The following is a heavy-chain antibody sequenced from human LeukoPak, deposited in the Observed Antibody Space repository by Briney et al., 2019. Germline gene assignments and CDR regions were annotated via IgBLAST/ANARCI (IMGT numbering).Heavy chain of an antibody. V-gene: IGHV4-4*07. CDR3: ARGPRVPYYYGSGSSWFLNY. D-gene: IGHD3-10*01. Sequence: SETLSLTCTVSGGSISGYYWSWIRQPAGKGLEWIGRIYTTGSTNYNPSLKSRVTISVDTSKNQFSLKLSSVTAADTAVYYCARGPRVPYYYGSGSSWFLNYWGQGTLVTVSS. CDR1: GGSISGYY. J-gene: IGHJ4*02. CDR2: IYTTGST.